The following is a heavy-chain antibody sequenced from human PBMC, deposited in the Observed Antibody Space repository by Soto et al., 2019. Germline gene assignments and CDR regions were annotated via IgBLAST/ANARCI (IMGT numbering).Heavy chain of an antibody. CDR1: GCTFSNAL. CDR3: TTGLTIFGVVIDP. CDR2: IKSKSDGATT. Sequence: GSLLLACSASGCTFSNALMTWVRQAPGKGLEWVGRIKSKSDGATTDYAAPVRGRFIISRDDSKNTLYLQMNSLKTEDKAVYYCTTGLTIFGVVIDPWGQGTLVTVSS. D-gene: IGHD3-3*01. J-gene: IGHJ5*02. V-gene: IGHV3-15*01.